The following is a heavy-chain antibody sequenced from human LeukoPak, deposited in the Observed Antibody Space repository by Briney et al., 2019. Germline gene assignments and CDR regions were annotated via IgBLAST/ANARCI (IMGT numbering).Heavy chain of an antibody. CDR3: ARDSGNSGFFAY. D-gene: IGHD4-23*01. CDR1: GGSTSSGGYS. V-gene: IGHV4-30-2*01. Sequence: SETLSLTCAVSGGSTSSGGYSWSWIRQPPGKGLEWIGYIYHSGSTYYNPSLKSRVTISVDRSKNQFSLKLSSVTAADTAVYYCARDSGNSGFFAYWGQGTLVTVSS. CDR2: IYHSGST. J-gene: IGHJ4*02.